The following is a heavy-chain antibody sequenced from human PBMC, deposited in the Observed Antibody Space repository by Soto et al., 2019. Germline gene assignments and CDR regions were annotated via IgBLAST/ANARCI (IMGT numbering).Heavy chain of an antibody. D-gene: IGHD2-21*01. Sequence: EVQLVESGGGLVKPGGSLGLSCAASGLTFKNVWMHWVRQAPGKGLEWVGRIKSKADGETTDYTEPVKGRFTISRDDSQRTLYLEMNSLKTDDSAMYFCNTYEGYWGGQTTLGGQGTVFTVSS. CDR1: GLTFKNVW. CDR3: NTYEGYWGGQTTL. CDR2: IKSKADGETT. V-gene: IGHV3-15*07. J-gene: IGHJ4*02.